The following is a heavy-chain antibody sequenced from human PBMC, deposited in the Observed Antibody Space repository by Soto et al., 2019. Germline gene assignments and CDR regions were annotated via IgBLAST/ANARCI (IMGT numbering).Heavy chain of an antibody. CDR1: GFSFSSYS. CDR2: LSSSKTYI. CDR3: VRDSGWAFDI. D-gene: IGHD6-19*01. J-gene: IGHJ3*02. Sequence: EVQLVESGGDLVQHGQSLRISCAASGFSFSSYSMNWVSQAPGKGLEWISYLSSSKTYIWYADSVKGRFTIYRDNAKNALALQMNSLRDEDTAVYYCVRDSGWAFDIWGLGTMVTVSS. V-gene: IGHV3-48*02.